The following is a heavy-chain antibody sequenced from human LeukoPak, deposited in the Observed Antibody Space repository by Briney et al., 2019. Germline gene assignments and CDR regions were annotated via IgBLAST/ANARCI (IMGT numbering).Heavy chain of an antibody. CDR1: GGSISSSSYY. V-gene: IGHV4-61*05. CDR2: IYYSGST. CDR3: ARQGRGYGGTFDY. Sequence: PSETLSLTCTVSGGSISSSSYYWGWIRQPPGKGLEWIGYIYYSGSTNYNPSLKSRVTISVDTSKNQFSLKLSSVTAADTAVYYCARQGRGYGGTFDYWGQGTLVTVSS. J-gene: IGHJ4*02. D-gene: IGHD3-16*01.